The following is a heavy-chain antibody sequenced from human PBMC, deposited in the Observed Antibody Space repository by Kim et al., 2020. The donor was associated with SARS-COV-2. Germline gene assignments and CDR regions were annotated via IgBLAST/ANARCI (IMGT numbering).Heavy chain of an antibody. D-gene: IGHD4-17*01. CDR1: GYTFSRNH. V-gene: IGHV7-4-1*02. CDR2: INTNTGNP. CDR3: ARYSLDYGHYVLDY. J-gene: IGHJ4*02. Sequence: ASVKVSCKASGYTFSRNHMNWVRQAPGQGLEYMGWINTNTGNPTYAQGFTGRFVFSLDTSVSTAYLQITSLKAEDTAVYYCARYSLDYGHYVLDYWGQGTPVTVSS.